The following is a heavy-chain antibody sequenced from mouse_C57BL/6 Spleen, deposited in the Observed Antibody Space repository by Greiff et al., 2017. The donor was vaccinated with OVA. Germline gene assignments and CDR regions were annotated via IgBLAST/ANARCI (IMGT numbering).Heavy chain of an antibody. Sequence: EVKLQQSGPELVKPGASVKISCKASGYSFTDYNMNWVKQSNGKSLEWIGVINPNYGTTSYNQKFKGKATLTVDQSSSTAYMQLNSLTSEDSADYYCARGRNGSPDFDDWGKGTTLTVSS. J-gene: IGHJ2*01. CDR3: ARGRNGSPDFDD. V-gene: IGHV1-39*01. CDR1: GYSFTDYN. D-gene: IGHD1-1*01. CDR2: INPNYGTT.